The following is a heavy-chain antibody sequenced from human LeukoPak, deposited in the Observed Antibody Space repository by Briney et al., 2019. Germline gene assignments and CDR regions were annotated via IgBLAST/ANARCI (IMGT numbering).Heavy chain of an antibody. J-gene: IGHJ3*02. D-gene: IGHD4-23*01. CDR3: ARDGYGGDHDAFDI. Sequence: GGSLRLSCAASEFTFSSYSMNWVRQAPGKGLEWVSYITNSGNSKSYADSVKGRFTISRDNSKNTLYLQMNSLRAEDTAVYYCARDGYGGDHDAFDIWGQGTMVTVSS. CDR2: ITNSGNSK. CDR1: EFTFSSYS. V-gene: IGHV3-48*01.